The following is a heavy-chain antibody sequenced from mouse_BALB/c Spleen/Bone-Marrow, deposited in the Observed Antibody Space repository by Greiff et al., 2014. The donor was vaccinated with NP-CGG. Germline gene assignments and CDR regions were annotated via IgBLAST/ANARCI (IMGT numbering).Heavy chain of an antibody. CDR1: GYTFTSYW. J-gene: IGHJ2*01. V-gene: IGHV1S127*01. D-gene: IGHD2-1*01. Sequence: QVQLQQSGAELVRPGASVKVSCKASGYTFTSYWMHWVKQRPGQGLEWIGMIDPSNSETRLNQKFKSKATLTVDKSSSTAYMQLSSLTSEDSAVYYCTRSGYGNYGNYWGQGAILTVSS. CDR3: TRSGYGNYGNY. CDR2: IDPSNSET.